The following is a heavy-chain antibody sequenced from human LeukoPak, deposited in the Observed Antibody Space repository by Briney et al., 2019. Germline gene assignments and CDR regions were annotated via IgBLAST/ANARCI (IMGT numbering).Heavy chain of an antibody. CDR1: GFSFSDHW. Sequence: GGSLRLSCVASGFSFSDHWMNWFRQAPGKGLEWVSYISSSSSTIYYADSVKGRFTISRDNAKNSLYLQMNSLRAEDTAVYYCARDKQQLVPPGYWGQGTLVTVSS. CDR3: ARDKQQLVPPGY. V-gene: IGHV3-48*04. J-gene: IGHJ4*02. D-gene: IGHD6-13*01. CDR2: ISSSSSTI.